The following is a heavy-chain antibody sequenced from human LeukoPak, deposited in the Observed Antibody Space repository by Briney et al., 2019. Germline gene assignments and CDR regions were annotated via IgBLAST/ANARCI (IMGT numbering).Heavy chain of an antibody. CDR3: AKAITGSAAVADS. CDR2: ITGSGSST. J-gene: IGHJ4*02. V-gene: IGHV3-23*01. Sequence: GGSLRLSCAASGFTFNGFEMNWVRQAPGKGLEWVSSITGSGSSTYFADSVKGRFTISRDNSQNTVFLQMNSLRDEDTAVYYCAKAITGSAAVADSWGQGTQVAVSS. CDR1: GFTFNGFE. D-gene: IGHD3-10*01.